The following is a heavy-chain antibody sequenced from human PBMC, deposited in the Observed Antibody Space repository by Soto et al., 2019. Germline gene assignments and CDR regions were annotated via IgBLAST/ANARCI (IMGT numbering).Heavy chain of an antibody. Sequence: QVQLQESGPGLVKPSETLSLTCTVSGGSISTNYWSWIRQPPGKGLEWIAYIHHSGSTISNPSLKSRVTISIDTSKSQFSLRLTSVTAADTALYYCARQATEVGVDYFDYWGQGTLVTVSS. J-gene: IGHJ4*02. V-gene: IGHV4-59*08. D-gene: IGHD1-26*01. CDR3: ARQATEVGVDYFDY. CDR1: GGSISTNY. CDR2: IHHSGST.